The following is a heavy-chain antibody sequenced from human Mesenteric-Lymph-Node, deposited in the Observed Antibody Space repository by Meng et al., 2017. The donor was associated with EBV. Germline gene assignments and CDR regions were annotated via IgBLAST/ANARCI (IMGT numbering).Heavy chain of an antibody. Sequence: VGCGGGLVRPGGSLRLSCGASGFIFSNYDMSWVRQAPGEGLEWFLGISGSGGSTHYADSVKGRFTMSRDNPGNTLFLQMNSLRVEDTAVYYCANVPYSYWGQGTLVTVSS. CDR2: ISGSGGST. V-gene: IGHV3-23*04. CDR1: GFIFSNYD. J-gene: IGHJ4*02. CDR3: ANVPYSY. D-gene: IGHD2-2*01.